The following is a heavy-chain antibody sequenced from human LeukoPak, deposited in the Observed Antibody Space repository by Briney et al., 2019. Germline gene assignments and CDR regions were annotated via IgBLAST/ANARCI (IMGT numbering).Heavy chain of an antibody. CDR1: GGSISSGGYS. Sequence: SSQTLSLTCAVSGGSISSGGYSWSWIRQPPGKGLEWIGYIYHSGSTYYNPSLKSRVTISVDRSKNQFSLKLSSVTAADTAVYYCARSRDIVVEYYFDYWGQGTLVTVSS. V-gene: IGHV4-30-2*01. J-gene: IGHJ4*02. D-gene: IGHD2-15*01. CDR2: IYHSGST. CDR3: ARSRDIVVEYYFDY.